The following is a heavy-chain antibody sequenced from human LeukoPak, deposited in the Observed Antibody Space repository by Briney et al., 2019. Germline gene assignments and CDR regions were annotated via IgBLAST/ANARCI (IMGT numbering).Heavy chain of an antibody. CDR1: GYTFTGYY. Sequence: GASVKVSCKASGYTFTGYYMHWVRQAPGQGLEWMGWINPNSGGTDYAQKFQGRVTMTRDTSISTAYMELSRLRSDDTAVYYCARGTYYYGSGSSYWFDPWGQGTLVTVSS. CDR2: INPNSGGT. J-gene: IGHJ5*02. CDR3: ARGTYYYGSGSSYWFDP. V-gene: IGHV1-2*02. D-gene: IGHD3-10*01.